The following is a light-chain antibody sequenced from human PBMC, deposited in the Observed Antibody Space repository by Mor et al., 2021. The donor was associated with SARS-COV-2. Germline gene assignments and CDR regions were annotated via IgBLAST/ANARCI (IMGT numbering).Light chain of an antibody. V-gene: IGLV1-40*01. CDR2: GNS. Sequence: VTISCTGSISNIGAGYDVHWYQQLPGTAPKLLIYGNSNRPSGVPDRFSGSKSGTSASLAITGLQAEDEADYYCQSYDSSLSGWVFGGGTKLT. J-gene: IGLJ2*01. CDR3: QSYDSSLSGWV. CDR1: ISNIGAGYD.